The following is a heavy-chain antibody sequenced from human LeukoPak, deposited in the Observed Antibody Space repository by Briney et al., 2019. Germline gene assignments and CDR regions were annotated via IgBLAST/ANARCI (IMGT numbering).Heavy chain of an antibody. CDR3: ARASKRGGDCYSFDY. V-gene: IGHV1-2*02. Sequence: GASVKVSCKASGYTFTGYYMHWVRQAPGRGLEWMGWSNPNSGGTNYAQKFQGRVPMTRDTSITTAYMELRRLRPDDTAVYYCARASKRGGDCYSFDYWGQGTLVTVSS. CDR2: SNPNSGGT. D-gene: IGHD2-21*02. CDR1: GYTFTGYY. J-gene: IGHJ4*02.